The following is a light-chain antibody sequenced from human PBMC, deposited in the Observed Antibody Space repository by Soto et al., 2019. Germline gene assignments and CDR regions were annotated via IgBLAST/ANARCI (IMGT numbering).Light chain of an antibody. CDR2: DAS. V-gene: IGKV1-5*01. CDR1: QSVSGW. Sequence: DIQMTQSPSTLSASVGDTVTVTCRASQSVSGWLAWYQQKPGEAPKLLIYDASALPRGVPSRFSGSGSGTEFALTISGLQPDDFAVYYCQQYNRYAVTFGQGTKVDIK. CDR3: QQYNRYAVT. J-gene: IGKJ1*01.